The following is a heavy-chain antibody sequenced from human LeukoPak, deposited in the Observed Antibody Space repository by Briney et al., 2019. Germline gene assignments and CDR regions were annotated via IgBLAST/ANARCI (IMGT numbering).Heavy chain of an antibody. D-gene: IGHD6-19*01. J-gene: IGHJ4*02. Sequence: PRGSLRLSCSASGFSFNNYIMHWVRRPPGRGLEFVSAMSSDGGSTYYANSVKGRFAISRDNSKNTLYLQMGSRRAEDMAVYYCARGRISSGWYCDYWGQGTLVTVSP. CDR2: MSSDGGST. V-gene: IGHV3-64*01. CDR3: ARGRISSGWYCDY. CDR1: GFSFNNYI.